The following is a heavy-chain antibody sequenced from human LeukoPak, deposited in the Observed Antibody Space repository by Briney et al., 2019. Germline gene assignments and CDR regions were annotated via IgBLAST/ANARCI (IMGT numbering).Heavy chain of an antibody. D-gene: IGHD6-13*01. J-gene: IGHJ1*01. CDR3: ARDMTSSWYRDFQP. V-gene: IGHV3-21*01. CDR1: GFTFSTYR. CDR2: ISGSSSYI. Sequence: GGSLKLSCVASGFTFSTYRMNWVRQAPGKGLEWVSCISGSSSYIYYADSVKGRFTISRDNAKNSLYLQMNSLRAEDTAVYYCARDMTSSWYRDFQPWGQGTLVTVSS.